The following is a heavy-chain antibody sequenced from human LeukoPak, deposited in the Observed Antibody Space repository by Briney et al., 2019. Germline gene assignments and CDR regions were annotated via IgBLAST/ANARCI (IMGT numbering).Heavy chain of an antibody. V-gene: IGHV3-23*01. Sequence: PGGSLRLSCAASGFTFSSYAMSWVRQAPGKGLEWVSAISGSGGSAYYADSVKGRFTISRDNSKNTLYLQMNSLRAEDTAVYYCAKRQILTGYYLFDYWGQGTLVTVSS. CDR1: GFTFSSYA. CDR2: ISGSGGSA. J-gene: IGHJ4*02. CDR3: AKRQILTGYYLFDY. D-gene: IGHD3-9*01.